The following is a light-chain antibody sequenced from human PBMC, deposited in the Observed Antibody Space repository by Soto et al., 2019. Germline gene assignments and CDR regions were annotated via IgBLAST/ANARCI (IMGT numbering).Light chain of an antibody. CDR2: GAF. V-gene: IGKV3-15*01. CDR3: QQYKNWPPLT. Sequence: EIVMTQSPATLTVSPGETATLSCRASQSVSYNLAWYQQKPGQGPRLLIYGAFTRATGIPARFSGSGSGTEFTLTISSLQSEDFAVYYCQQYKNWPPLTFGGGTTVEI. CDR1: QSVSYN. J-gene: IGKJ4*01.